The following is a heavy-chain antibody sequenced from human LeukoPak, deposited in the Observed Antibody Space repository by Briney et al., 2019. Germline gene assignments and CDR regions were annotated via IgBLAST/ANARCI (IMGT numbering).Heavy chain of an antibody. D-gene: IGHD6-13*01. Sequence: PGGSLRLSCAASGFTLSRYEMNWVRQAPGKGLEWVSYTSSSGSTIYYADSVKGRFTISRDNAKNSLYLQMNSLRAEDTVVYYCARYSLQQLPPSYFDYWGQGTLVTVSS. J-gene: IGHJ4*02. CDR3: ARYSLQQLPPSYFDY. CDR2: TSSSGSTI. V-gene: IGHV3-48*03. CDR1: GFTLSRYE.